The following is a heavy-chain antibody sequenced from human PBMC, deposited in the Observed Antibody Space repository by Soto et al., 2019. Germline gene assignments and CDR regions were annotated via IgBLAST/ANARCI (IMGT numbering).Heavy chain of an antibody. CDR3: AEVRDSGWFFDY. J-gene: IGHJ4*02. D-gene: IGHD6-19*01. CDR1: GFTFSNYA. CDR2: CSGSGVTT. Sequence: EVQLLESGGDLVQPGGSLRLSCAASGFTFSNYAMSWVRQAPGKGLEWVSACSGSGVTTYYADSVKGRFIISRDNSKNALYLQMNSLGAEDTAVYYCAEVRDSGWFFDYWGQGTLVTVSS. V-gene: IGHV3-23*01.